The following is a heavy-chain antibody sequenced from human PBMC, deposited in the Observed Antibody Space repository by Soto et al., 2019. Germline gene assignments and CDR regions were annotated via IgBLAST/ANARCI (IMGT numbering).Heavy chain of an antibody. J-gene: IGHJ2*01. Sequence: QVQLVQSGAEVKKPGSSVKVSCKASGGTFSRYAISWVRQAPGQGLEWMGGTTPMFGTANYAQKFQGRVTITADESTSTVHMELRRLRSEDTAVYYGAQTLGSAVAGPGRFDLWGRGTLVIVSS. D-gene: IGHD6-19*01. V-gene: IGHV1-69*12. CDR2: TTPMFGTA. CDR1: GGTFSRYA. CDR3: AQTLGSAVAGPGRFDL.